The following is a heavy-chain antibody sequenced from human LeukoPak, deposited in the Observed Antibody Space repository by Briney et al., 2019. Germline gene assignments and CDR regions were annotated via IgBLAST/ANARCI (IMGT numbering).Heavy chain of an antibody. CDR1: GGTFSSYT. J-gene: IGHJ4*02. CDR2: MNPNSGNT. D-gene: IGHD1-14*01. V-gene: IGHV1-8*03. CDR3: ARDNRSGFDY. Sequence: EASVKVSCKASGGTFSSYTIRWVRQATGQGLEWMGWMNPNSGNTGYAQKFQGRVTITRNTSISTAYMELSSLRSEDTAVYYCARDNRSGFDYWGQGTLVTVSS.